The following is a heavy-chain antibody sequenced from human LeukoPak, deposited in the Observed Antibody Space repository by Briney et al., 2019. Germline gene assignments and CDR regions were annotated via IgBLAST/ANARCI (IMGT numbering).Heavy chain of an antibody. D-gene: IGHD1-26*01. Sequence: GGSLRLSCAASAFSLNTYNMNWVRQAPGKGLEWVSSISYTGAYIYYADSVRGRFTISRDNPQNSVFLQMNSLRAEDTAVYYCVRDRGSYRPIDYWGQGTLVTVSS. CDR3: VRDRGSYRPIDY. V-gene: IGHV3-21*04. CDR1: AFSLNTYN. J-gene: IGHJ4*02. CDR2: ISYTGAYI.